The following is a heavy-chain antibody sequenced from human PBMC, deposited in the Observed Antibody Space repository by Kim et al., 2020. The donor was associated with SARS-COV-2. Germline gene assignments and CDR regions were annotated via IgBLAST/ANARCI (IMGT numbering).Heavy chain of an antibody. D-gene: IGHD7-27*01. CDR3: ARPPALTDSHDAFDV. V-gene: IGHV7-4-1*02. J-gene: IGHJ3*01. Sequence: ASVKVSCKASGYTFTSNALNWVRQAPGQGLEWMGWINTNTGNPTYAQGFTGRFVFSLDTSVNTAYLQISSLRAEDTAVYYCARPPALTDSHDAFDVWGQGTMVTVSS. CDR1: GYTFTSNA. CDR2: INTNTGNP.